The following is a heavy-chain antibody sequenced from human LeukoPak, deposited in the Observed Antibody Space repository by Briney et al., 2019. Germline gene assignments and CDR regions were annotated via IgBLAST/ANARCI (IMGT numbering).Heavy chain of an antibody. CDR3: ARGYGSGSHYFDY. D-gene: IGHD3-10*01. J-gene: IGHJ4*02. CDR2: IYYSGST. Sequence: PSETLSLTCTVSGGSISSYYWNWIRQPPGKGLEWIGYIYYSGSTNYNPSLKSRVTISVDTSKNQFSLKLSSVTAADTALYYCARGYGSGSHYFDYWGQGSLVTVSS. CDR1: GGSISSYY. V-gene: IGHV4-59*01.